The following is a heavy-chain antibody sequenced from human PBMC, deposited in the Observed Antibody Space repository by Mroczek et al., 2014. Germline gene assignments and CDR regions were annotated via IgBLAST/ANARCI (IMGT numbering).Heavy chain of an antibody. J-gene: IGHJ4*01. Sequence: ESGGGLVQPGGSLRLSCAASGFNIYSSYMHWVRQAPGKGLEWVASISSYSGSTYYADSVKGRFTISADTSKNTAYLQMNSLRAEDTAVYYCARYVWYSSYPHFLLWVWTTGGQGTLVTVSS. CDR2: ISSYSGST. D-gene: IGHD3-16*01. CDR1: GFNIYSSY. CDR3: ARYVWYSSYPHFLLWVWTT. V-gene: IGHV3-30-3*01.